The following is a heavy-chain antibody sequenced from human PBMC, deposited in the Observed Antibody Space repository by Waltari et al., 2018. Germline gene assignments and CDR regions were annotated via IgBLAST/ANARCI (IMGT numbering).Heavy chain of an antibody. CDR1: GASFTSGNPP. V-gene: IGHV4-39*01. CDR3: ARGGVNSITMIVVVINPGAFDM. J-gene: IGHJ3*02. Sequence: QLQQSGAGLVKPSETLSLTCPVSGASFTSGNPPWGWFRQSPGKGLEWIGSCYRSGSPYNNPTLKRRATISVDTSTNQFSLNLTSVTAADTAVYYCARGGVNSITMIVVVINPGAFDMWGQGTVVTVSS. D-gene: IGHD3-22*01. CDR2: CYRSGSP.